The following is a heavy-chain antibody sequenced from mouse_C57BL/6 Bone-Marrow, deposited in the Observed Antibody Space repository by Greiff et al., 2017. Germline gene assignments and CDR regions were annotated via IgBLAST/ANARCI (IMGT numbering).Heavy chain of an antibody. CDR2: FTLYSDAT. CDR1: YFAFMAYA. Sequence: QVQLQQSGAELVRPGSSVKLSCKASYFAFMAYAMHWVKQRPGNGLEWIGSFTLYSDATEYRENFKGKATLTANKSSSPAFMELRSLTSEDSAVYYCARGVKDYAMDDWGQGTSGTVSS. V-gene: IGHV1-49*01. D-gene: IGHD2-13*01. CDR3: ARGVKDYAMDD. J-gene: IGHJ4*01.